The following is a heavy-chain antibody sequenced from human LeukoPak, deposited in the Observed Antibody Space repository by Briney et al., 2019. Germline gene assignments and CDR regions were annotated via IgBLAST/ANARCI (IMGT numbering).Heavy chain of an antibody. CDR3: ARDSIVIRGMDV. V-gene: IGHV3-48*04. J-gene: IGHJ6*02. D-gene: IGHD3-16*01. CDR2: ISSSSSTI. Sequence: GGSLRLSCAASGFTFSSYSMNWVRQAPGKGLEWASYISSSSSTIYYADSVKGRFTISRDNAKNSLYLQMNSLRAEDMAVYYCARDSIVIRGMDVWGQGTTVTVSS. CDR1: GFTFSSYS.